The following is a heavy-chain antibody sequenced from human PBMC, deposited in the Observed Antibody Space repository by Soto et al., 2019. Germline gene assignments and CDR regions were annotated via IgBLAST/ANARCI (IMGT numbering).Heavy chain of an antibody. CDR3: AREIVYDYGDYFWYFDL. CDR1: SGSISSSNW. CDR2: IYHSGST. V-gene: IGHV4-4*02. Sequence: QVQLQESGPGLVKPSGTLSLTCAVSSGSISSSNWWSWVRQPPGKGLEWIGEIYHSGSTNYNPSLKSRVTISVDKSKNQFSLKLSSVTAADTAVYYCAREIVYDYGDYFWYFDLWGRGTLVTVSS. D-gene: IGHD4-17*01. J-gene: IGHJ2*01.